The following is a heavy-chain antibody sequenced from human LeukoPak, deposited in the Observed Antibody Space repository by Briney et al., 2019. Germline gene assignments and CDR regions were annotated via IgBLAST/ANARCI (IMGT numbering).Heavy chain of an antibody. CDR3: ARNYYGSGSYRLDY. CDR1: GYTFTSYG. CDR2: ISAYNGNT. V-gene: IGHV1-18*01. J-gene: IGHJ4*02. Sequence: ASVKVSCKASGYTFTSYGISWVRQAPGQGLEWMGWISAYNGNTNYAQKLQGRVTMTTDTSTSTAYMEPRSLRSDDTAVYYCARNYYGSGSYRLDYWGQGTLVTVSS. D-gene: IGHD3-10*01.